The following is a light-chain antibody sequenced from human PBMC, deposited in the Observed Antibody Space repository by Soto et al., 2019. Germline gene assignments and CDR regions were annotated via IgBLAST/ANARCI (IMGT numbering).Light chain of an antibody. CDR1: QSISSW. CDR3: QQSYYNPT. CDR2: DAS. J-gene: IGKJ1*01. Sequence: DIQRTQSSSPLSASVGDRVTITFRASQSISSWLAWYQQKPGKAPKLLIYDASSLESGVPSRFSGSGSGTDFTLTISSLQHEDFATYYCQQSYYNPTFGQGTKVDIK. V-gene: IGKV1-5*01.